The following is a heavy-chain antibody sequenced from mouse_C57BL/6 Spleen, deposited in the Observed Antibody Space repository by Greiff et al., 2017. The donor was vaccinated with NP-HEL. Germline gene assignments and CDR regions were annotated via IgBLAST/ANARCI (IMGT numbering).Heavy chain of an antibody. Sequence: QVQLKESGPELVKPGASVKISCKASGYAFSSSWMNWVKQRPGTGLEWIGRIYPGDGDTNYNGKFKGKATLTADKSSSTAYMQLSSLTSEDAAVYFCARWGYGSSGAYWGQGTLVTVSA. D-gene: IGHD1-1*01. CDR2: IYPGDGDT. CDR3: ARWGYGSSGAY. J-gene: IGHJ3*01. CDR1: GYAFSSSW. V-gene: IGHV1-82*01.